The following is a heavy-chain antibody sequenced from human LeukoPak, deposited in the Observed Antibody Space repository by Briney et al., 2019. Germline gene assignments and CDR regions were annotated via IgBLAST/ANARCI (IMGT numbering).Heavy chain of an antibody. D-gene: IGHD3-16*01. CDR1: GFTFSSYG. CDR2: IRYDGSNK. V-gene: IGHV3-30*02. J-gene: IGHJ4*02. Sequence: GGSLRLSCAASGFTFSSYGMHWVRQAPGKGLEWVAFIRYDGSNKYYADSVKGRFTVSRDNSKNTLYLQMNSLRAEDTAVYYCAKEGSGGVVDNYYFDYWGQGTLVTVSS. CDR3: AKEGSGGVVDNYYFDY.